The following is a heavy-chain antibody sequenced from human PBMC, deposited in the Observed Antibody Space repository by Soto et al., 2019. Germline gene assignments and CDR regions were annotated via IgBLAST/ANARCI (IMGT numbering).Heavy chain of an antibody. D-gene: IGHD1-1*01. CDR3: AREGLEGNAFDM. CDR1: GGSIRSYY. CDR2: MYYSGIT. Sequence: QVQLQESGPGLVKPSETLSVTCTVSGGSIRSYYWSWIRQPPGKGLEWIGYMYYSGITNYKPSLKSRVTISVDRARNQIALKLSSVTAADTAVYYCAREGLEGNAFDMWGQGTMVIVSS. J-gene: IGHJ3*02. V-gene: IGHV4-59*01.